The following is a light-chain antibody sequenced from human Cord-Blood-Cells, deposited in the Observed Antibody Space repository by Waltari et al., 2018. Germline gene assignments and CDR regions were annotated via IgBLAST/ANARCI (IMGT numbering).Light chain of an antibody. CDR1: SSDVGSYKL. Sequence: QSALTQPASASGSPGQAITTSCTRTSSDVGSYKLVSWYQQHPGKAPKLMIYEGSKRPSGVSNRFSGSKSGNTASLTISGLQAEDEADYYCCSYAGSSTWVFGGGTKLTVL. CDR3: CSYAGSSTWV. J-gene: IGLJ3*02. CDR2: EGS. V-gene: IGLV2-23*01.